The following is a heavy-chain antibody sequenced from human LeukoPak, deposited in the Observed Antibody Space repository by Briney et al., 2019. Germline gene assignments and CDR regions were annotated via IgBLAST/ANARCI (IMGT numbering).Heavy chain of an antibody. CDR2: FDPEDGET. Sequence: ASVKVSCKVSGYTLTELSMHWVRQAPGEGLEWMGGFDPEDGETIYAQKFQGRVTMTEDTSTDTAYMELSSLRSEDTAVYYCATRKWIQLWLPFDYWGQGTLVTVSS. J-gene: IGHJ4*02. CDR3: ATRKWIQLWLPFDY. V-gene: IGHV1-24*01. D-gene: IGHD5-18*01. CDR1: GYTLTELS.